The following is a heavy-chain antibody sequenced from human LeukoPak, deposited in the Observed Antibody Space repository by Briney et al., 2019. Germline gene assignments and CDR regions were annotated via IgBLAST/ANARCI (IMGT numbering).Heavy chain of an antibody. CDR2: IHYSGST. Sequence: SETLSLTCTVSGGSISSYYWSWIRQPPGKGLEWIGYIHYSGSTNYNPSLKSRVTISVDTSKNQFSLKLSSVTAADTAVYYCARDEVGSAFDIWGQGTMVTVSS. V-gene: IGHV4-59*01. CDR1: GGSISSYY. CDR3: ARDEVGSAFDI. J-gene: IGHJ3*02. D-gene: IGHD3-10*01.